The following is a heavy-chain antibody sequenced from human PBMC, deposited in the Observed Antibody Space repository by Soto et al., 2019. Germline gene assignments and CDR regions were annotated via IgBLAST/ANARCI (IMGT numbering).Heavy chain of an antibody. CDR2: MYYSGST. CDR3: ARDAGGPADY. J-gene: IGHJ4*02. CDR1: GGSISSGGYY. V-gene: IGHV4-61*08. D-gene: IGHD2-15*01. Sequence: PSETLSLTCAVSGGSISSGGYYWSWIRQPPGKGLEWIGYMYYSGSTNYNPSLKSRVTISVDTSKNQFSLKLSSVTAADTAVYYCARDAGGPADYWGQGTLVTVSS.